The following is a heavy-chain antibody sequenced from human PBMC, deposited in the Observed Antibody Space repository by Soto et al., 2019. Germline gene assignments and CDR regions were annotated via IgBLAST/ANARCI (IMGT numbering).Heavy chain of an antibody. CDR1: GGSFSGYY. CDR2: INHSGST. V-gene: IGHV4-34*01. J-gene: IGHJ6*02. D-gene: IGHD2-2*01. CDR3: ARGSLGYCSSTSCYPRYYYYYGMDV. Sequence: SETLSLTCAVYGGSFSGYYWSWIRQPPGKGLEWIGEINHSGSTNYNPSLKSRVTISVDTSKNQFSLKLSSVTAADTAVYYCARGSLGYCSSTSCYPRYYYYYGMDVWGQGTTVTVSS.